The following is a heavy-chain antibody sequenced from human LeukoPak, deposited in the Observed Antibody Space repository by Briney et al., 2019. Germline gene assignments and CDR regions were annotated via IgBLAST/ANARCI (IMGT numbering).Heavy chain of an antibody. Sequence: GGSLRLSCAASGFTFSSYGMHWVRQAPGKGLEWVAVISYDGGNKYYADSVKGRFTISRDNSKNTLYLQMNSLRAEDTAVYYCAKGLEYSSSWFATYYYYYYGMDVWGQGTTVTVSS. CDR3: AKGLEYSSSWFATYYYYYYGMDV. CDR2: ISYDGGNK. J-gene: IGHJ6*02. V-gene: IGHV3-30*18. CDR1: GFTFSSYG. D-gene: IGHD6-13*01.